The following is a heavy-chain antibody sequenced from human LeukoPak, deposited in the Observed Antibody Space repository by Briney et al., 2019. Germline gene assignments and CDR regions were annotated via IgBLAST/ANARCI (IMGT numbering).Heavy chain of an antibody. J-gene: IGHJ4*02. CDR1: GYSISSGYY. V-gene: IGHV4-38-2*02. CDR3: ARESLDYNNVQRGIDY. Sequence: SETLSLTCTVSGYSISSGYYWGWIRQPPGKGLEWIGEIYHSGSTNYNPSLNSRVTISVDKSKNQFSLKLSSVTAADTAVYYCARESLDYNNVQRGIDYWGQGTLVTVSS. CDR2: IYHSGST. D-gene: IGHD4-11*01.